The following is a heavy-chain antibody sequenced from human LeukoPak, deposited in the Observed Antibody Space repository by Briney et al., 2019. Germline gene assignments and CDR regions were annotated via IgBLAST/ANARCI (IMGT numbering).Heavy chain of an antibody. CDR3: TTDDYYSNTPFDLDSFDF. D-gene: IGHD2/OR15-2a*01. V-gene: IGHV3-15*01. CDR1: GVTFSQAW. CDR2: VKSDPEGTAT. Sequence: GGSLRLSCEGSGVTFSQAWMSWVRQAPGKGLEWVGRVKSDPEGTATDYAAPVRGRFTISRDDPKNTLFLHMNSMKPEATAVYYCTTDDYYSNTPFDLDSFDFWGQGTMVTVSS. J-gene: IGHJ3*01.